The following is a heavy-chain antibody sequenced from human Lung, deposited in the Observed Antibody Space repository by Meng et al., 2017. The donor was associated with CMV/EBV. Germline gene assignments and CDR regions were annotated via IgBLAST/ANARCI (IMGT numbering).Heavy chain of an antibody. D-gene: IGHD3-22*01. CDR2: INNSSSYI. CDR3: AKTEYYDSSGYDK. V-gene: IGHV3-21*04. Sequence: GGSLRLXCAASGFTFSTYSMNWVRQAPGKGLEWASSINNSSSYIYYADSVKGRFTISRDNAKNSLYLQMNSLRAEDTAVYYCAKTEYYDSSGYDKGGKGTXVTVSS. CDR1: GFTFSTYS. J-gene: IGHJ4*02.